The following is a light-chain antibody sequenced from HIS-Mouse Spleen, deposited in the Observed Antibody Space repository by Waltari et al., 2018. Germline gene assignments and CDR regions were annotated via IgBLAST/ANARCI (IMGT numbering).Light chain of an antibody. Sequence: DIQSTQSPSFLSASVGDRFTITCRASQGISSYLAWYQQKPGKAPKLLIYAASTLQSGVPSRFSGSGSGTEFTLTISSLQPEDFATYYCQQLNSYPPTFGQGTKVEIK. CDR3: QQLNSYPPT. CDR1: QGISSY. J-gene: IGKJ1*01. CDR2: AAS. V-gene: IGKV1-9*01.